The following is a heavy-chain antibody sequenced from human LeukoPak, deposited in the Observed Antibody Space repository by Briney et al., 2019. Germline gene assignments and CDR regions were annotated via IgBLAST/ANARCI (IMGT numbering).Heavy chain of an antibody. CDR2: IYYSGNT. CDR3: ARDQLPHYYGSGSQIDY. J-gene: IGHJ4*02. D-gene: IGHD3-10*01. V-gene: IGHV4-39*07. Sequence: SETLSLTCTVSGGSISSSSYYWGWIRQPPGKGLEWIGSIYYSGNTYYNPSLQSRVTISVDTSKNQFSLKLTSVTAADTAVYYCARDQLPHYYGSGSQIDYWGQGTLVTVSS. CDR1: GGSISSSSYY.